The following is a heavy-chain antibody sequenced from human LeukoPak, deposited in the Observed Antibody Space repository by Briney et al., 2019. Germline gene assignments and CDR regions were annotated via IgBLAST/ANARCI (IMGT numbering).Heavy chain of an antibody. CDR1: GGSISSSSYY. J-gene: IGHJ4*02. CDR2: IYYSGST. D-gene: IGHD3-22*01. CDR3: ASMYYYDSSGPHWAYFDY. V-gene: IGHV4-39*07. Sequence: SETLSLTCTVSGGSISSSSYYWGWIRQPPGKGLEWIGSIYYSGSTYYNPSLKSRVTISVDTSKNQFSLKPSSVTAADTAVYYCASMYYYDSSGPHWAYFDYWGQGTLVTVSS.